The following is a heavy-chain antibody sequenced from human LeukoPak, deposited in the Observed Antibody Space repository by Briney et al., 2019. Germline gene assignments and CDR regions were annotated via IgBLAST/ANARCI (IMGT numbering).Heavy chain of an antibody. CDR1: GGTFSSYA. J-gene: IGHJ3*02. V-gene: IGHV1-69*01. Sequence: GSSVKVSCKASGGTFSSYAISWVRPAPGQGLEWMGGIIPIFGTADYAQKFQGRVTITADESTSTAYMELSSLRSEDTAVYYCAREYYYDSSGYSKTFDIWGQGTMVTVSS. CDR2: IIPIFGTA. D-gene: IGHD3-22*01. CDR3: AREYYYDSSGYSKTFDI.